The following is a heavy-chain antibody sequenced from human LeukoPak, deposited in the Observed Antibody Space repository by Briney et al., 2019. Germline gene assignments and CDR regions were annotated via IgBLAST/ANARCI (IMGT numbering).Heavy chain of an antibody. J-gene: IGHJ5*02. D-gene: IGHD6-13*01. CDR3: ARLAAAGTGWFDP. CDR2: INPNSGGT. Sequence: GASVKVSCKASGYTFTGYYMHWVRQAPGQGLEWMGRINPNSGGTNYAQKFQGRVTITRDTSISTAYMELSRLRSDDTAVYYCARLAAAGTGWFDPWGQGTLVTVSS. V-gene: IGHV1-2*06. CDR1: GYTFTGYY.